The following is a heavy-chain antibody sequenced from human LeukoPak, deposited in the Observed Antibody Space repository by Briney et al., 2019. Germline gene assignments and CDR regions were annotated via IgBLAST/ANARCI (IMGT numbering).Heavy chain of an antibody. CDR1: GFAFSSYA. D-gene: IGHD5-24*01. CDR2: ISGSGGST. V-gene: IGHV3-23*01. J-gene: IGHJ5*02. CDR3: AKGQFNWFDP. Sequence: GGSLRLSCAASGFAFSSYAMTWVRQAPGKGLEWVSGISGSGGSTYYADSEKGRFTISRDNSKNTLYLQMNSLRAEDTAVYYCAKGQFNWFDPWGQGTLVTVSS.